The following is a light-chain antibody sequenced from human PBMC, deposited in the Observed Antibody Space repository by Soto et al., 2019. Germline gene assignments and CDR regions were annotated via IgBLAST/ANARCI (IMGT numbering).Light chain of an antibody. CDR2: AAS. Sequence: DIQLTQSLSTLCASVGDRVTITCPASQSITSYLNWYQQKPGKAPKLLIYAASSLQSGVPSRFSGSGSGTEFTLTISSLQPDDFATYYCQQFNTSPWTFGRGTKVDI. J-gene: IGKJ1*01. CDR3: QQFNTSPWT. V-gene: IGKV1-5*01. CDR1: QSITSY.